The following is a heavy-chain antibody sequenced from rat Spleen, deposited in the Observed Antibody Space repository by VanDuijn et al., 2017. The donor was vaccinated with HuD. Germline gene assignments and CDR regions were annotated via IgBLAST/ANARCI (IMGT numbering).Heavy chain of an antibody. CDR1: GFTFSNYG. Sequence: EVQLVESGGGLVQPGRSLKLSGAASGFTFSNYGMAWVRQAPTKGLEWVASISYEGSSTYYGDSVKGRFTISRDNAKSTLYLQKDSLRSEDTATYYCARHTPFNYGTVGDYWGQGVMVTVSS. V-gene: IGHV5-29*01. J-gene: IGHJ2*01. D-gene: IGHD1-11*01. CDR3: ARHTPFNYGTVGDY. CDR2: ISYEGSST.